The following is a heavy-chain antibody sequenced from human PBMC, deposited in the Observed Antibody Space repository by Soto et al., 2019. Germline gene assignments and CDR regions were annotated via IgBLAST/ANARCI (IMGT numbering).Heavy chain of an antibody. J-gene: IGHJ3*02. D-gene: IGHD6-19*01. CDR1: GYTFTSYA. V-gene: IGHV1-3*01. CDR3: ARWGQWLVSDAFDI. CDR2: INAGNGNT. Sequence: ASVKVSCKASGYTFTSYAMHWVRQAPGQRLEWMGWINAGNGNTKYSQKFQGRVTITRDTSASTAYMELSSLRSEDTAVYYCARWGQWLVSDAFDIWGQGTMVTVS.